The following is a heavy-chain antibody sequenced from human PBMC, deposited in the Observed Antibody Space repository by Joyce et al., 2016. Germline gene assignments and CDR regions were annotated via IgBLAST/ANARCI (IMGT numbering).Heavy chain of an antibody. V-gene: IGHV3-7*04. CDR1: GFNFGGYW. J-gene: IGHJ4*02. CDR3: ARDPGYSAFDL. Sequence: EVQLVESGGGLAQPGESLRLSCAAFGFNFGGYWMTWVRLAPGKGPEFVANIDQDGRQRNYVASVRGRFTISRDNAQESLYLQMNRLRVDDTAVYYCARDPGYSAFDLWGQGARVTVSS. D-gene: IGHD5-12*01. CDR2: IDQDGRQR.